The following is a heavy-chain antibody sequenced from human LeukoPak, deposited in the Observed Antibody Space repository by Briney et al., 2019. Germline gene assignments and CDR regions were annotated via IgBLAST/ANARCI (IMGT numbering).Heavy chain of an antibody. D-gene: IGHD3-3*01. Sequence: PSETLSLTCTVSGGSISSYYWSWIRQPPGKGLEWIGYIYTSGSTNYNPSLKSRVTISVDTSKNQFSLKLSSVTAADTAVYYCARLGDYDFWSGWTGGLESYYFDYWGQGTLVTVSS. CDR2: IYTSGST. J-gene: IGHJ4*02. CDR1: GGSISSYY. V-gene: IGHV4-4*09. CDR3: ARLGDYDFWSGWTGGLESYYFDY.